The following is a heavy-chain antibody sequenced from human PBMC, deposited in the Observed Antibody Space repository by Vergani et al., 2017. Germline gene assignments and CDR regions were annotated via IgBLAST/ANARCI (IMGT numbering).Heavy chain of an antibody. CDR3: ARDEGSLVATITIDY. Sequence: EVQLLESGGGLVQPGGSLRLSCAASGFTFSSYSMNWVRQAPGKGLEWVSSISSSSSYIYYADSVKGRFTISRDNAKNSLYLQMNSLRAEDTAVYYCARDEGSLVATITIDYWGQGTLVTVSS. CDR1: GFTFSSYS. J-gene: IGHJ4*02. V-gene: IGHV3-21*01. CDR2: ISSSSSYI. D-gene: IGHD5-24*01.